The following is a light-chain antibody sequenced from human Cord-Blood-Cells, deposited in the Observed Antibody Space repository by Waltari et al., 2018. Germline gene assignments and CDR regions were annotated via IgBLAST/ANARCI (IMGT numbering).Light chain of an antibody. J-gene: IGLJ2*01. CDR2: DVS. CDR1: SSDVGGYNY. V-gene: IGLV2-14*01. Sequence: QSALTQPASVSGSPGQSFTISCSGTSSDVGGYNYVSWYQQHPVKAPKLMIYDVSNRPSGVSNRFSGSKSGNTASLTISGLQAEDEADYYCSSYTSSSCVVFGGGTKLTVL. CDR3: SSYTSSSCVV.